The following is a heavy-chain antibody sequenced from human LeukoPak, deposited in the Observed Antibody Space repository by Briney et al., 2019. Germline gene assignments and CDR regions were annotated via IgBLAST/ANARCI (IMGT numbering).Heavy chain of an antibody. V-gene: IGHV4-59*01. CDR2: IYYSGST. J-gene: IGHJ4*02. CDR1: GVSISSYY. D-gene: IGHD6-19*01. CDR3: ASFSSGWPFDY. Sequence: SETLSLTCTVSGVSISSYYWSWVRQPPGKGLEWVGYIYYSGSTNYNPSLKSRVTISVDTSKNQFSLKLCSVTAADTAVYYCASFSSGWPFDYWGQGTLVTVSS.